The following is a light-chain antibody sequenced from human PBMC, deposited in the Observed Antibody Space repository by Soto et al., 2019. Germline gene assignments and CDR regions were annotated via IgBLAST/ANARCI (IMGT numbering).Light chain of an antibody. CDR2: GVS. CDR3: QPRTNSPAWT. J-gene: IGKJ1*01. V-gene: IGKV3-11*01. Sequence: EIVLTQSPATLSLSPGEGASLSCRASQNISTYLACYQQRPGQVPRLLIYGVSKRAPAIPARFSGSGSGTDFTLTVSGRETEDFAAYYCQPRTNSPAWTFGPGTRVELK. CDR1: QNISTY.